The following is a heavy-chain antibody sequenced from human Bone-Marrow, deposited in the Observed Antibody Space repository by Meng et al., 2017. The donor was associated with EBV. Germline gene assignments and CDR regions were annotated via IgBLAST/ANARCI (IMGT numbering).Heavy chain of an antibody. CDR1: RHSFTYHY. CDR2: INTNTGNP. Sequence: LWQPASAVKKPGASVTLSFQASRHSFTYHYMNLVRQAPGQGLAWIGWINTNTGNPTYAPGFTGRFVFSLDTSVSTAYLQISSLKAEDTAVYYCARFGELFRNWFDPWGQGTLVTVSS. V-gene: IGHV7-4-1*02. CDR3: ARFGELFRNWFDP. D-gene: IGHD3-10*01. J-gene: IGHJ5*02.